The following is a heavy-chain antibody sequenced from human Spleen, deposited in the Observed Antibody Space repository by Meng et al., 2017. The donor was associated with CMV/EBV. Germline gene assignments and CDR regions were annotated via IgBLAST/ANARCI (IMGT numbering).Heavy chain of an antibody. CDR1: GASINIGTRY. CDR3: AKFPDRRDTGF. CDR2: IYSGGQT. Sequence: TCSVSGASINIGTRYWGWIRQPPGKGLGWIGSIYSGGQTFYSPSLRSRVILVVDTSKNHFSLKMTSVTAADTAVYFCAKFPDRRDTGFWGRGALVTVSS. D-gene: IGHD1-14*01. J-gene: IGHJ4*02. V-gene: IGHV4-39*02.